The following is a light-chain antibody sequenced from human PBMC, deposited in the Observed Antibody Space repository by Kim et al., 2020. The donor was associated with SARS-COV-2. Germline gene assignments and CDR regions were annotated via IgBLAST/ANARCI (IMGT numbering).Light chain of an antibody. CDR3: QQYHDWPPLT. CDR1: QSVDTN. V-gene: IGKV3-15*01. Sequence: ILLTQFPATLSVSPGDEVTLSCRASQSVDTNLAWYQQRPGQGPRLLIYGASTRATGFPARFSGSGSGTEFTLTINSLQSEDFAVYYCQQYHDWPPLTFGGGTKVDIK. J-gene: IGKJ4*01. CDR2: GAS.